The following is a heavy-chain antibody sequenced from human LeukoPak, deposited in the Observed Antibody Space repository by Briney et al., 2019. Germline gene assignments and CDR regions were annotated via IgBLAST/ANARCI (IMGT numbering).Heavy chain of an antibody. J-gene: IGHJ6*02. CDR3: ARASENYYDSSGYYPPYYYYGMDV. CDR1: GFTLSSYS. V-gene: IGHV3-21*01. Sequence: EGSLRLSCAASGFTLSSYSMNWVRQAPGKGLEWVSYISSRSSYIYYADSVKGRFTISRDNAKNSLYLQMNSLRAEDTAVYYCARASENYYDSSGYYPPYYYYGMDVWGQGTSVTVSS. D-gene: IGHD3-22*01. CDR2: ISSRSSYI.